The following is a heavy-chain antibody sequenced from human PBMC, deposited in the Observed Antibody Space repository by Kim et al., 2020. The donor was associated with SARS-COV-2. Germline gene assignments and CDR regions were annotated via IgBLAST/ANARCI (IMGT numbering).Heavy chain of an antibody. D-gene: IGHD5-18*01. Sequence: ADSVKGRFTISRDNAKNSLYLQMNSLRAEDTALYYCAKGRYSYGNDAFDIWGQGTMVTVSS. J-gene: IGHJ3*02. CDR3: AKGRYSYGNDAFDI. V-gene: IGHV3-9*01.